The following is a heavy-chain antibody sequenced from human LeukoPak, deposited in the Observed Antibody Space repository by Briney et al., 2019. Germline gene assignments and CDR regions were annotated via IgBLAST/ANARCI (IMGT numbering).Heavy chain of an antibody. CDR2: IYSGGET. D-gene: IGHD2/OR15-2a*01. CDR3: ARDRVGSDSRAAFDI. CDR1: GFTVNTY. V-gene: IGHV3-53*05. J-gene: IGHJ3*02. Sequence: PGGSLRLSCTASGFTVNTYMSWVRQAPGKGLEWVSVIYSGGETYYADSVKGRFTISRDNSENTLYLQMNSLRADDAAVYYCARDRVGSDSRAAFDIWGQGTMVTVSS.